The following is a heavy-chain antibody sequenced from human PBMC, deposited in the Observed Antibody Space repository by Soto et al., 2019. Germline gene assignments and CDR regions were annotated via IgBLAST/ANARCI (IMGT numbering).Heavy chain of an antibody. Sequence: SQTLSLTCAISGDSVSSNSAAWNWIRQSPPRGLEWLGRTYYRSKWYNDYAVSVKSRITINPDTSKNQFSLQLNSVTPEDTAVYYCASSGVLDAFDIWGQGTMVTVSS. CDR1: GDSVSSNSAA. J-gene: IGHJ3*02. CDR3: ASSGVLDAFDI. CDR2: TYYRSKWYN. V-gene: IGHV6-1*01.